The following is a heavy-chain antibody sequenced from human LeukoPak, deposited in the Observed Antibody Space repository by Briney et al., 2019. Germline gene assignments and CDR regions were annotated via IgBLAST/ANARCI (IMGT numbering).Heavy chain of an antibody. Sequence: ASVKVSCKASGYTFTSYDINWVRRATGHGLEWMGLMKNNSGNTAYAHKLQGRFTMTRNTSISTAYMELCSLRSEDTAVYYCARGGLAGYCTNGVCQDVWGKGTTVTVSS. D-gene: IGHD2-8*01. V-gene: IGHV1-8*01. CDR1: GYTFTSYD. J-gene: IGHJ6*04. CDR3: ARGGLAGYCTNGVCQDV. CDR2: MKNNSGNT.